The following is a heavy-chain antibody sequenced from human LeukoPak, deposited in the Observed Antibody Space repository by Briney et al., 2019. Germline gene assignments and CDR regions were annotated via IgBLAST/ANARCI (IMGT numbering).Heavy chain of an antibody. D-gene: IGHD3-10*01. J-gene: IGHJ4*02. CDR1: GFTFDRYT. Sequence: GGSLRLSCAASGFTFDRYTMHWVRQAPGKGLEWVSFVTRQGSTTNYADSVRGRFTISRDNAKNSLYLQMNSLRAEDTAVYYCARDHYYYGSGSYDYWGQGTLVTVSS. V-gene: IGHV3-43*01. CDR3: ARDHYYYGSGSYDY. CDR2: VTRQGSTT.